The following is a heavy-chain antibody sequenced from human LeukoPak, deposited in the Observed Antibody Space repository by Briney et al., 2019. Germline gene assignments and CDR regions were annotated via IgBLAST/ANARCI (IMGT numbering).Heavy chain of an antibody. CDR3: ARGRRILGGPENAGDFFDF. J-gene: IGHJ4*01. CDR2: INPNSGAT. D-gene: IGHD3-16*01. CDR1: GYTLTDYY. Sequence: ASVKVTCKASGYTLTDYYLHWVRQAPGQGLKWMGWINPNSGATHYAQSFQARVTMTRDTSIASSYMELTGLESDDTAVYYCARGRRILGGPENAGDFFDFWGQGSLVTVSS. V-gene: IGHV1-2*02.